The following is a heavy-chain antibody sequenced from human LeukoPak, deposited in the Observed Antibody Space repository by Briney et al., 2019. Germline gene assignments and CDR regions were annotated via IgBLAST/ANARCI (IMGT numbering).Heavy chain of an antibody. CDR1: GGSISSYY. D-gene: IGHD6-13*01. CDR3: ARVDHIRGIGQQLALDI. V-gene: IGHV4-59*01. J-gene: IGHJ3*02. Sequence: SETLSLTCTVSGGSISSYYWSWIRQPPGKGLEWIGYIYYSGSTNYNPSLKSRVTISADTSKNQFSLKLSSVTAADTAVYYCARVDHIRGIGQQLALDIWGQGTMVTASS. CDR2: IYYSGST.